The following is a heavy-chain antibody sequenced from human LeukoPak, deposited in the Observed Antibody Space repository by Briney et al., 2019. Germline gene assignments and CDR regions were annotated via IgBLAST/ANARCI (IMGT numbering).Heavy chain of an antibody. V-gene: IGHV3-48*03. D-gene: IGHD6-13*01. J-gene: IGHJ5*02. CDR3: APDPAYTSSDFP. CDR1: GFTFSSYE. Sequence: LSGGSLRLSCAASGFTFSSYEMNWVRQAPGKGPEWVSYISSSGSTIYYADSVKGRFTISRDNAKNSLYLQMNSLRVEDTGVYYCAPDPAYTSSDFPWGQGTLVIVSS. CDR2: ISSSGSTI.